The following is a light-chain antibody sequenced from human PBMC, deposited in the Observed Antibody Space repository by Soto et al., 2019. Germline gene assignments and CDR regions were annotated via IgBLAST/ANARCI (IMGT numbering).Light chain of an antibody. CDR2: GAS. J-gene: IGKJ1*01. Sequence: EIVLTQSPCALSLSPGERATLSCRASQSISSGYLAWYQQKNGQAPRLLIYGASSRASGIPDRFSGSGSGTDFTLTISRLEPEDFAVYYCQQYGTSPRTFGQGTKVDIK. V-gene: IGKV3-20*01. CDR3: QQYGTSPRT. CDR1: QSISSGY.